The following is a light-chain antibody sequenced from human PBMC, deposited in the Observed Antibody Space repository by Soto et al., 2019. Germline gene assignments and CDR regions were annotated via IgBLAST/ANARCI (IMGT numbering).Light chain of an antibody. CDR1: QSVSSSY. V-gene: IGKV3-20*01. J-gene: IGKJ1*01. CDR3: QQYRSSPRT. CDR2: GAS. Sequence: EIVLTQSPGTLSLYPWEIATLSCRASQSVSSSYLAWYQQKHGQAPRLLIYGASSRATGIPDRFSGSGSGTDFTLTISRLEPEDFAVYYCQQYRSSPRTFGQGTKVDIK.